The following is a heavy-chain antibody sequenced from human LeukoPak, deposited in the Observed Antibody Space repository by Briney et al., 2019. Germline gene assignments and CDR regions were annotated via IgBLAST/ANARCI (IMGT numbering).Heavy chain of an antibody. CDR1: GFTFDDYT. CDR2: ISWDGGST. Sequence: PGGSLRLSCAASGFTFDDYTMHWVRQAPGKGLEWVSLISWDGGSTYYADSVKGRFTISRDNSKNSLYLQMNSLRTEDTALYYCLGSYGYADAFDIWGQGTMVTVSS. CDR3: LGSYGYADAFDI. J-gene: IGHJ3*02. D-gene: IGHD5-18*01. V-gene: IGHV3-43*01.